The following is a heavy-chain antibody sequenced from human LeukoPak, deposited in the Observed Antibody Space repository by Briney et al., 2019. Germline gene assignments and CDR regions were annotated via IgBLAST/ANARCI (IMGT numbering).Heavy chain of an antibody. CDR3: ARDSYTPEASFYYGMDV. J-gene: IGHJ6*02. V-gene: IGHV3-21*01. D-gene: IGHD2-2*02. CDR2: ISGSSSYI. CDR1: GFTFSSYG. Sequence: GGSLRLSCAASGFTFSSYGMNWVRQAPGKGLEWVSSISGSSSYIYYADSVKGRFTISRDNAKNSLYLQMNSLRAEDTAVYYCARDSYTPEASFYYGMDVWGQGTTVTVS.